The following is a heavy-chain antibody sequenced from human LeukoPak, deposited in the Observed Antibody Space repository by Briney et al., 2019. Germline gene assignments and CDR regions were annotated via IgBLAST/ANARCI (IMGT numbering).Heavy chain of an antibody. D-gene: IGHD3-10*01. V-gene: IGHV3-33*01. CDR3: ARDRGHYGSGSYFDY. CDR2: IWYDGGKK. Sequence: GGSLRLSCAASGFTFRRYGMHWVRQAPGKGLEGVAVIWYDGGKKYYADSVKGRFTISRDNSKNTLYLQMSSLRAEDTAVYFCARDRGHYGSGSYFDYWGQGTLATVSS. CDR1: GFTFRRYG. J-gene: IGHJ4*02.